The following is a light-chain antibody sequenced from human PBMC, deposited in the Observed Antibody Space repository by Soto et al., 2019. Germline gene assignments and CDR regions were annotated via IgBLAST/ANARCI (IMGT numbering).Light chain of an antibody. V-gene: IGKV3-15*01. CDR3: QQYGSSPET. CDR2: GAS. Sequence: EIVMAQSPATLSVSPGETAILSCRASQNIGSNLAWYQQRPGQAPRLLIYGASSRVTGIPARFSGSGSGTDFTLTISRLEPEDLAVYYCQQYGSSPETFGQGTKVDIK. J-gene: IGKJ1*01. CDR1: QNIGSN.